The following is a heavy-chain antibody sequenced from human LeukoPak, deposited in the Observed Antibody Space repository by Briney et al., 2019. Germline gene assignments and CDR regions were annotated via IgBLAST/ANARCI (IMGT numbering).Heavy chain of an antibody. CDR2: FDDGERT. CDR3: ASRFTMPLIRGAFDI. V-gene: IGHV4-34*01. Sequence: SETLSLTCAVYGGSFSSYSWIFIRQPPGKGLEWIGGFDDGERTNYNPSLKSRATISVDTSKNQFSLKLSSVTAADTAMYYCASRFTMPLIRGAFDIWGQGTMVIVSS. J-gene: IGHJ3*02. D-gene: IGHD3-10*01. CDR1: GGSFSSYS.